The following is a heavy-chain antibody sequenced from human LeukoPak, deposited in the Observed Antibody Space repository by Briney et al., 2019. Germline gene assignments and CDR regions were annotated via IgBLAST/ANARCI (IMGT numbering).Heavy chain of an antibody. V-gene: IGHV4-59*01. D-gene: IGHD1-26*01. CDR3: ARVGSGCFDY. Sequence: SETLSLTCTISGGSISTYYWTWIRQPPGKGLEWIAYIYYSGSGNYNPSLKSRVTLSVDTPKNQFSLKLSSVTAADTAVYYCARVGSGCFDYWGQGTLVAVSS. CDR2: IYYSGSG. CDR1: GGSISTYY. J-gene: IGHJ4*02.